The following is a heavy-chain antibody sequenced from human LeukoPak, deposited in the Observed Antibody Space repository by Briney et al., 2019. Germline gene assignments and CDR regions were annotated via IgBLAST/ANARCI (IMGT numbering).Heavy chain of an antibody. Sequence: GGSLRLSCAASGFTFSSYAMSWVRQAPGKGLEWVSAISGSGGSTYYADSVKGRFTISRDNSKNALYLQMNSIRAEDTAVYYCAKGSRAEADYYFDYWGQGTLVTVSS. CDR1: GFTFSSYA. CDR2: ISGSGGST. V-gene: IGHV3-23*01. CDR3: AKGSRAEADYYFDY. D-gene: IGHD6-13*01. J-gene: IGHJ4*02.